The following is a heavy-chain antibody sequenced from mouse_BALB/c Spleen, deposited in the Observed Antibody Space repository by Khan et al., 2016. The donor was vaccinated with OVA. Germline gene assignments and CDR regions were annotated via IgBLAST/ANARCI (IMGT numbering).Heavy chain of an antibody. CDR2: IWRGGST. CDR1: GFSLTNYG. Sequence: QVQLKQSGPGLVQPSQSLSITCTVSGFSLTNYGVHWVRQSLGKGLEWLGVIWRGGSTDYNAVLMSRLSITKDNSKSQVFFKMNSLQADDTAIYYRAKGLYGSSYDYAMDYWGQGTSVTVSA. CDR3: AKGLYGSSYDYAMDY. D-gene: IGHD1-1*01. J-gene: IGHJ4*01. V-gene: IGHV2-5*01.